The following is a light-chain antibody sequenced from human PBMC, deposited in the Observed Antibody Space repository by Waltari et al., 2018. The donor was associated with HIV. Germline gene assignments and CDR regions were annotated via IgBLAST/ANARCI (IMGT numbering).Light chain of an antibody. CDR3: QQYNVRPPVT. CDR2: GGS. Sequence: IVLPKSPVPLSVSPGQRATPPCRSSQSIGNNLAWYQQRPGQPPRLLIYGGSTRATGIPDRFSGSGSGAQFTLTNDGLQSEDVAVYYCQQYNVRPPVTFGQGTRLDIK. CDR1: QSIGNN. J-gene: IGKJ5*01. V-gene: IGKV3-15*01.